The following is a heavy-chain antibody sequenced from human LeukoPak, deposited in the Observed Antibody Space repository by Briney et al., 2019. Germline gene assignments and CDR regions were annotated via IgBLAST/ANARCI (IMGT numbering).Heavy chain of an antibody. Sequence: GGSLRLSCAASGFTFSSYWMHWVRQAPGKGLVWVSRTNTDESNIIYADSVKGRFTISRDNVKNTLYLQMNSLRAEDAAVYYCAGTTGHGFDVWGQGTTVTVSS. D-gene: IGHD1-14*01. CDR3: AGTTGHGFDV. J-gene: IGHJ6*02. CDR1: GFTFSSYW. V-gene: IGHV3-74*01. CDR2: TNTDESNI.